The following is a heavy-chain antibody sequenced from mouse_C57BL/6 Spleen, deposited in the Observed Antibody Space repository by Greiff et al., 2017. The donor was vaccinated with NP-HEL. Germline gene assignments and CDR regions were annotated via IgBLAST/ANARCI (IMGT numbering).Heavy chain of an antibody. J-gene: IGHJ2*01. V-gene: IGHV14-2*01. CDR3: ARTLITTVVEEYYFDY. Sequence: EVQLQQSGAELVKPGASVKLSCTASGFNIKDYYMHWVKQRTEQGLEWIGRIDPEDGETKYAPKFQGKATITADTSSNTAYLQLSSLTSEDTAVYYCARTLITTVVEEYYFDYWGQGTTLTVSS. CDR2: IDPEDGET. CDR1: GFNIKDYY. D-gene: IGHD1-1*01.